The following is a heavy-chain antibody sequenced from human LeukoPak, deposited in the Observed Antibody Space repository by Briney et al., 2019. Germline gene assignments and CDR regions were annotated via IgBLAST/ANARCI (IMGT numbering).Heavy chain of an antibody. D-gene: IGHD2-2*01. V-gene: IGHV4-61*01. CDR2: IHYSGST. CDR3: ARDKGYCSSTSCYGLDY. Sequence: PSETLSLTCTVSGGSVSSVSYYWSWIRQPPGKGLEWIGYIHYSGSTNYNPSLESRVTISVDTSKNQFSLKLNSVTAADTAVYYCARDKGYCSSTSCYGLDYWGQGTLITVSS. J-gene: IGHJ4*02. CDR1: GGSVSSVSYY.